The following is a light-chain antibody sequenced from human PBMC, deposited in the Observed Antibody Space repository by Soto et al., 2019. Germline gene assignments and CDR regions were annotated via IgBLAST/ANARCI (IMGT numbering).Light chain of an antibody. V-gene: IGKV3-15*01. CDR2: GAS. J-gene: IGKJ5*01. Sequence: EIVMTQSPATLSVSPGERATLSCRVSQSVNSKLAWYQQKPGRAPRLLIYGASTRATGIPARFSGSGSGTEFNLTISSLQSEDFGVYYCQQRSNWPPITFGQGTRLEI. CDR1: QSVNSK. CDR3: QQRSNWPPIT.